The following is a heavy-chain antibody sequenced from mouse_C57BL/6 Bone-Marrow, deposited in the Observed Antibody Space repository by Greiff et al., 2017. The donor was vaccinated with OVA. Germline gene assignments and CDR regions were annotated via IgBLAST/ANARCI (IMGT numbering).Heavy chain of an antibody. CDR2: ISSGGSYT. Sequence: DVKLVESGGDLVKPGGSLKLSCAASGFTFSSYGMSWVRQTPDKRLEWVATISSGGSYTYYPDSVKGRFTISRDNAKNTLYLQMSRLKSEDTAMYYCARGGTWGYFDVWGTGTTVTVSS. CDR3: ARGGTWGYFDV. J-gene: IGHJ1*03. V-gene: IGHV5-6*02. CDR1: GFTFSSYG. D-gene: IGHD3-3*01.